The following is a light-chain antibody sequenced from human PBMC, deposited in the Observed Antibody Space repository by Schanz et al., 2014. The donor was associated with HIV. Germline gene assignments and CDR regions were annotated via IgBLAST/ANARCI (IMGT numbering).Light chain of an antibody. CDR3: QQYDTYPIT. J-gene: IGKJ4*01. CDR2: AGS. V-gene: IGKV1-6*01. CDR1: QDIRND. Sequence: AIQMTQSPSSLSASVGDRVTITCRASQDIRNDLGWYQQKPGKAPKLLIYAGSRLQSGVPSRFSGSGSGTDFTLTISSLQPEDFAIYYCQQYDTYPITFGGGTKVEIK.